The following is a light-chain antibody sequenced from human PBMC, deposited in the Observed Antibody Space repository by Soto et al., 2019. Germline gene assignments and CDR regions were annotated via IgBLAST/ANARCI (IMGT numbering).Light chain of an antibody. J-gene: IGLJ1*01. CDR3: SSYAGSSTYV. V-gene: IGLV2-8*01. Sequence: QSVLTQPPSASGSPGQSVTISCTGTSSDVGGYDYVSWYQQHPGKAPKLTIYEVSKRPSGVPDRFSGSKSGNTASLTVSGLQAEDEADYYCSSYAGSSTYVFGTGTKVTV. CDR2: EVS. CDR1: SSDVGGYDY.